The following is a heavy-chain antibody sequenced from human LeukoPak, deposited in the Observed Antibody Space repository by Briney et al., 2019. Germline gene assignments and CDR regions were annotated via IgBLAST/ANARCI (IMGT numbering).Heavy chain of an antibody. D-gene: IGHD6-19*01. CDR1: GGSLSSHY. CDR2: IYYSGST. CDR3: SRGGWSLDF. V-gene: IGHV4-59*11. J-gene: IGHJ4*02. Sequence: SETLSLTCSVSGGSLSSHYWSWIRQPPGKGLEWIGYIYYSGSTSYNPPLKSRVTISVDTANNQFSLKLSSVTAADTAMYYCSRGGWSLDFWGQGTLVTVSS.